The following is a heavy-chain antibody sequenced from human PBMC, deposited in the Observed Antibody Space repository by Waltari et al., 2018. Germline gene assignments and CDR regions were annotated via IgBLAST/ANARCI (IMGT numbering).Heavy chain of an antibody. CDR3: AKGGAALGAFDI. CDR1: GFTFSSYS. CDR2: ISSSSSTI. Sequence: EVQLVESGGGLVQPGGSLRLSCAASGFTFSSYSMNWVRQAPGKGLGWVSYISSSSSTIYYADSVKGRFTISRDNAKNSLYLQMNSLRAEDTAVYYCAKGGAALGAFDIWGQGTMVTVSS. V-gene: IGHV3-48*01. D-gene: IGHD6-25*01. J-gene: IGHJ3*02.